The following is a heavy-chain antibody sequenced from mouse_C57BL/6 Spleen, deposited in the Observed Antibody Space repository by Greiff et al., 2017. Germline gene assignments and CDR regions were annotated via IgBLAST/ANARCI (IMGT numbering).Heavy chain of an antibody. Sequence: VQLQQSGAELVRPGASVKLSCTASGFNIKDDYMHWVKQRPEQGLEWIGWIDPENGDTEYASKFQGKATITADTSSNTAYLQLSSLTSEDTAVYYCTQLTRTASFDYWGQGTTLTVSS. V-gene: IGHV14-4*01. J-gene: IGHJ2*01. CDR3: TQLTRTASFDY. CDR1: GFNIKDDY. D-gene: IGHD4-1*01. CDR2: IDPENGDT.